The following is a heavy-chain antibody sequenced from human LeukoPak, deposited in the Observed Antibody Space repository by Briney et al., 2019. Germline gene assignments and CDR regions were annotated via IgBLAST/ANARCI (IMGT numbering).Heavy chain of an antibody. V-gene: IGHV3-7*04. J-gene: IGHJ4*02. CDR1: GFTFSNCW. Sequence: GGSLRLSCAASGFTFSNCWMTWVRQAPGKGLEWVANINQDGSERYYVDSVKGRFTISRDNAKNSLYLQMNSLRAEDTAVYYCARGKSGDYWGQGTLVTVSS. CDR3: ARGKSGDY. CDR2: INQDGSER. D-gene: IGHD3-10*01.